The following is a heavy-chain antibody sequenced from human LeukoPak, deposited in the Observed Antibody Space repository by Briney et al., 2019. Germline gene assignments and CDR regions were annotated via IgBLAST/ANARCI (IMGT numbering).Heavy chain of an antibody. CDR1: GFTFSSYA. D-gene: IGHD2-2*01. Sequence: GGSLRLSCVISGFTFSSYAMSWVRQAPGKGLEWVSGISAGGGSTYHADSVKGRFTISRDNSKNTLYLQMNSLRAEDTAVYYCARDGRSSTPGYWGQGTLVTVSS. J-gene: IGHJ4*02. CDR3: ARDGRSSTPGY. V-gene: IGHV3-23*01. CDR2: ISAGGGST.